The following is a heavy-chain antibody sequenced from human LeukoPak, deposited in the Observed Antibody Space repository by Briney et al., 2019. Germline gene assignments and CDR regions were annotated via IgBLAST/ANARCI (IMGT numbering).Heavy chain of an antibody. CDR3: ARHQYYYDSSGNYGWFDS. J-gene: IGHJ5*01. CDR2: SHPINSDT. V-gene: IGHV5-51*01. D-gene: IGHD3-22*01. Sequence: GESLNISCKGSGFNFAAYWIAWVRQMTGKGLEWMGISHPINSDTKYSPSFQGQVTISADKSSSTAYLQWNSLKASDTAMYYCARHQYYYDSSGNYGWFDSWGQGTLVTVSS. CDR1: GFNFAAYW.